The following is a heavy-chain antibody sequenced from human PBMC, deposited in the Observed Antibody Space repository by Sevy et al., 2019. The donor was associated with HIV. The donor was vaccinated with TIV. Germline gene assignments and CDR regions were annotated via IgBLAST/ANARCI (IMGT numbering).Heavy chain of an antibody. D-gene: IGHD6-13*01. CDR1: GFTFRTYS. CDR2: VSSAGSTI. J-gene: IGHJ5*02. Sequence: GGSLRLSCAASGFTFRTYSMNWVRQAPGKGLEWISYVSSAGSTIYYADSVKGRFTISRDNAMNSLYLQMNSLRAEDTAVYYCAREDHTSTWNWFDPWGRGTLVTVSS. CDR3: AREDHTSTWNWFDP. V-gene: IGHV3-48*01.